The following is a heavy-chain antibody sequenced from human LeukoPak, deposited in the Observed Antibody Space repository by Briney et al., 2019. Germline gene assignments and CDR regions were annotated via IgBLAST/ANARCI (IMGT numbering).Heavy chain of an antibody. CDR3: ARTPSISMIVVVPDV. CDR2: ISSSASTI. Sequence: GGSLRLSCAASGFTFSSYEMNWVRQAPGKGLEWVSYISSSASTIYYADSVKGRFTISRDNAKNSLYLQMNSLRAEDTAVYYCARTPSISMIVVVPDVWGKGTTVTVSS. CDR1: GFTFSSYE. D-gene: IGHD3-22*01. J-gene: IGHJ6*04. V-gene: IGHV3-48*03.